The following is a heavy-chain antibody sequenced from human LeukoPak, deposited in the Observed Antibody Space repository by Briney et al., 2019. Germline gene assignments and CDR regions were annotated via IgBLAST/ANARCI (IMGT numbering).Heavy chain of an antibody. D-gene: IGHD3-10*01. CDR1: GCTFSSYG. Sequence: GASVKVSCKASGCTFSSYGISWGRQAPGQGLEWMGWISAYNGNTNYAQKLQGRATMTTDTSTSTAYMELRSLRSDDTAVYYCARVLTMVRGAFNWFDPWGQATLVTVSP. CDR2: ISAYNGNT. CDR3: ARVLTMVRGAFNWFDP. V-gene: IGHV1-18*01. J-gene: IGHJ5*02.